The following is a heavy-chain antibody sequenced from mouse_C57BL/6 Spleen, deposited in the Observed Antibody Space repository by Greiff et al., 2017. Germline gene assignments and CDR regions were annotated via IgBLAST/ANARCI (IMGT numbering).Heavy chain of an antibody. Sequence: VKLQESGPGLVQPSQSLSITCTVSGFSLISYGVHWVRQSPGKGLEWLGVIWRGGSTDYNEAFLSRLSINKDNYKSQVFFKMDSLQADDTAIYYCAKESYYGSSPYWYFDVWGTGTTVTVSS. D-gene: IGHD1-1*01. CDR2: IWRGGST. CDR3: AKESYYGSSPYWYFDV. CDR1: GFSLISYG. V-gene: IGHV2-5*01. J-gene: IGHJ1*03.